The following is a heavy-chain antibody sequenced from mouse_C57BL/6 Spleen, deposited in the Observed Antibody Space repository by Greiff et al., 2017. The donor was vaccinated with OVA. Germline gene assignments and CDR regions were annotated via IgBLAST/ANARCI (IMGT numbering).Heavy chain of an antibody. V-gene: IGHV1-80*01. CDR1: GYAFSSYW. Sequence: QVQLQQSGAELVKPGASVKISCKASGYAFSSYWMNWVKQRPGKGLEWIGQIYPGDGDTNYNGKFKGKATLTADKSSSTAYMQLSSLTSEDSAVYFCARGRYYGSYWYFDVWGTGTTVTVSS. D-gene: IGHD1-1*01. J-gene: IGHJ1*03. CDR3: ARGRYYGSYWYFDV. CDR2: IYPGDGDT.